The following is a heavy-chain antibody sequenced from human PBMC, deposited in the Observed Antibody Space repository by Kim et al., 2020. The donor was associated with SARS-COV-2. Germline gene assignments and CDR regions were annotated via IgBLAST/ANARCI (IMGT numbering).Heavy chain of an antibody. J-gene: IGHJ4*02. D-gene: IGHD4-17*01. V-gene: IGHV4-39*01. CDR1: GGSISSSSYY. CDR2: VYHSGST. Sequence: SETLSLTCTVSGGSISSSSYYWGWIRQPPGKGLEWIGSVYHSGSTYYNPSLKSRVTISVDTSKNQFSLNLRSVTAADTAVYYCARVYGLGGDYWGQGTLVTVSS. CDR3: ARVYGLGGDY.